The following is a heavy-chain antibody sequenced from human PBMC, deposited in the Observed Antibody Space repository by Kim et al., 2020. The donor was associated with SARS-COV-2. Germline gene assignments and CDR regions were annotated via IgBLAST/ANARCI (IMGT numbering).Heavy chain of an antibody. Sequence: SVKVSCKASGGTFSSYAISWVRQAPGQGLEWMGGIIPIFGTANYAQKFQGRVTITADESTSTAYMELSSLRSEDTAVYYCASSGFGELLDAFDIWGKGTMVTVSS. D-gene: IGHD3-10*01. CDR3: ASSGFGELLDAFDI. J-gene: IGHJ3*02. CDR1: GGTFSSYA. V-gene: IGHV1-69*13. CDR2: IIPIFGTA.